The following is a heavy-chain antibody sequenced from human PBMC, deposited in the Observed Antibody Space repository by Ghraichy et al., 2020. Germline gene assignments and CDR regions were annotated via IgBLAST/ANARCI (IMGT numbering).Heavy chain of an antibody. D-gene: IGHD5-12*01. Sequence: GGSLRLSCAASGFTFETYTMMWVRQAPGKGLEWVSSISADGSSIDYADSLQGRFTISRVNADRTLYLHLTSLRAEDTAVYFCASLSGYDYFLPDYWGQGILVTVSS. J-gene: IGHJ4*02. CDR3: ASLSGYDYFLPDY. CDR2: ISADGSSI. CDR1: GFTFETYT. V-gene: IGHV3-21*01.